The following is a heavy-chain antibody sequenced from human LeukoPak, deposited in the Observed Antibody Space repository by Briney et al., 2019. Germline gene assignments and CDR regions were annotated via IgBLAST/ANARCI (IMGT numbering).Heavy chain of an antibody. Sequence: GGSLRLSCAASGFTFSSYAVTWVRQAPGKGLEWVSGITDSGDTTFYADSVKGRFTISRDNSKNTLYLQMHSLRAEDTAVYYCVKDYATIAAAASPLFDYWGQGALVTVSS. J-gene: IGHJ4*02. D-gene: IGHD6-13*01. CDR3: VKDYATIAAAASPLFDY. CDR2: ITDSGDTT. V-gene: IGHV3-23*01. CDR1: GFTFSSYA.